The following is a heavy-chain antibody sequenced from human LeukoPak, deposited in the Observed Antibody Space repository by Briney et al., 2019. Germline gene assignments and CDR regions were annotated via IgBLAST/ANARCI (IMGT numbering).Heavy chain of an antibody. Sequence: SETLSLTCAVYGGSFSGYYWSWIRQPPGKGLEWIGEINHSGSTNYNPSLKSRVTISVDTSKNQFSLKLSSVTAADTAVYYCARVQLFSYMDVWGKGTTVTVSS. CDR3: ARVQLFSYMDV. CDR1: GGSFSGYY. J-gene: IGHJ6*03. CDR2: INHSGST. D-gene: IGHD1-1*01. V-gene: IGHV4-34*01.